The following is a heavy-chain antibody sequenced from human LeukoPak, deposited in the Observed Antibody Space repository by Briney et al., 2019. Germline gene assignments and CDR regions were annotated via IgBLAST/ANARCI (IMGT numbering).Heavy chain of an antibody. CDR2: INPNSGGT. J-gene: IGHJ3*02. D-gene: IGHD6-19*01. Sequence: ASVKVSGKASGYTFTGYYMHWVRPAPGQGLEWMGWINPNSGGTNYAQKFQGRVTMTRDTSISTAYMELSRLRSDDTAVYYCASQWLSTDDAFDIWGQGTMVTVSS. CDR1: GYTFTGYY. V-gene: IGHV1-2*02. CDR3: ASQWLSTDDAFDI.